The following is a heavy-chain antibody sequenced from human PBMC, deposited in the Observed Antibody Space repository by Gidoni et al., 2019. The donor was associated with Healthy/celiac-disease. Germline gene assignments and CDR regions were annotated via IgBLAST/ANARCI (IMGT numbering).Heavy chain of an antibody. J-gene: IGHJ4*02. D-gene: IGHD3-16*01. CDR3: ARDHPGGGLDY. V-gene: IGHV3-33*01. Sequence: QVQLVESGGGVVQPGRSLRLSCAASGFTFSSYGMHWVRQAPGKGLEWVAVIWYDGSNKYYADSVKGRFTISRDNSKNTLYLQMNSLRAEDTAVYYCARDHPGGGLDYWGQGTLVTVSS. CDR2: IWYDGSNK. CDR1: GFTFSSYG.